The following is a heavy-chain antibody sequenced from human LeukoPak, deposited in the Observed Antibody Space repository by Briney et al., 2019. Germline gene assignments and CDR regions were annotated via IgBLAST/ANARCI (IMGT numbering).Heavy chain of an antibody. CDR2: IYPGDSDT. D-gene: IGHD3-10*01. J-gene: IGHJ3*02. V-gene: IGHV5-51*01. CDR1: GYSFTIYW. CDR3: ARRQSGSNPQAFDI. Sequence: GESLKISCKGSGYSFTIYWIGWVRQMPGKSLEWMGLIYPGDSDTRYSPSFQGQVTMSADKSISTAYLQWSSLKASDTAMYYCARRQSGSNPQAFDIWGQGTMVSVSS.